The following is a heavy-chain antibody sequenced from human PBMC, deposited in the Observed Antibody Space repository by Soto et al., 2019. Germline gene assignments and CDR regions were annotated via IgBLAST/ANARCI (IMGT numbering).Heavy chain of an antibody. CDR2: ISAYNGNT. J-gene: IGHJ4*02. V-gene: IGHV1-18*01. Sequence: TSVKVSCKASGYTFTSYGISWVRQAPGQGLEWMGWISAYNGNTNYAQKLQGRVTMTTDTSTSTAYMELRSLRSDDTAVYYCARDPMVDFWSGYPDYWGQGTLVTVSS. D-gene: IGHD3-3*01. CDR3: ARDPMVDFWSGYPDY. CDR1: GYTFTSYG.